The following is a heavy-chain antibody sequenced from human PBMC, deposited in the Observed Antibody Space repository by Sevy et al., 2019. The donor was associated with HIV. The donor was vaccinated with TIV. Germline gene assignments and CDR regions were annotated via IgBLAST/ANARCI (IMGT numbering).Heavy chain of an antibody. V-gene: IGHV4-59*08. CDR1: GGSISGSS. J-gene: IGHJ4*01. CDR2: ALASAIT. CDR3: ARHGAYGDYVPNDPPLDY. Sequence: SETLSLTCTVTGGSISGSSWSWIRQPPGKGLEWIGNALASAITNYNPSLKSRVTISLDTSESQSSLIINSVTAADTAVYYCARHGAYGDYVPNDPPLDYWGRGILVTVSS. D-gene: IGHD4-17*01.